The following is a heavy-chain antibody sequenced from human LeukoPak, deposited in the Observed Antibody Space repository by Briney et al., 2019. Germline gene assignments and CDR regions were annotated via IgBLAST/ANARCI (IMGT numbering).Heavy chain of an antibody. J-gene: IGHJ4*02. D-gene: IGHD4-23*01. CDR2: INHSGST. CDR3: ARVRGWFKYFDY. Sequence: SETLSLTCAVYGGSFSGYYWSWIRQPPGKGLEWIGEINHSGSTNYNPSLKSRLTISVDTSKNQFSLKLSSVTAADTAVYYCARVRGWFKYFDYWGQGTLVTVSS. V-gene: IGHV4-34*01. CDR1: GGSFSGYY.